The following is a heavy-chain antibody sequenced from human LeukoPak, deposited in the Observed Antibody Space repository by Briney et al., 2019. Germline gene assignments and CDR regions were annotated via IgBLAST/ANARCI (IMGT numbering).Heavy chain of an antibody. CDR2: INAGNGNT. Sequence: GASVKVSCKASGYTFTSYYMHWVRQAPGQRLEWMGWINAGNGNTKYSQEFQGRVTITRDTSASTAYMELSSLRSEDMAVYYCARGSDTAMVMYYFDYWGQGTLVTVSS. D-gene: IGHD5-18*01. CDR3: ARGSDTAMVMYYFDY. CDR1: GYTFTSYY. V-gene: IGHV1-3*03. J-gene: IGHJ4*02.